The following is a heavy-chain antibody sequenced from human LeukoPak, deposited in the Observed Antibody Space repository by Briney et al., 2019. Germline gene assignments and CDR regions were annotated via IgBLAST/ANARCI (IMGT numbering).Heavy chain of an antibody. CDR3: ARVSYDRGWGYFDY. J-gene: IGHJ4*02. CDR2: INTNTGNP. V-gene: IGHV7-4-1*02. CDR1: GYTFTSYA. Sequence: ASVKVSCKASGYTFTSYAMNWVRQAPGQGLEWMGWINTNTGNPTYAQGFTGRFVFSLDTSVSTAYLQTSSLKAEDTAVYYCARVSYDRGWGYFDYWGQGTLVTVSS. D-gene: IGHD5-12*01.